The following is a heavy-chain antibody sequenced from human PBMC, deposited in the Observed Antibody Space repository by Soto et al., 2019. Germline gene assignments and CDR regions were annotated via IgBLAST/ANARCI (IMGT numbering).Heavy chain of an antibody. Sequence: SEXLSLTCTVSGGSISSSSYYWGWIRQPPGKGLEWIGSIYYSGSTYYNPSLKSRVTISVDTSKNQFSLKLSSVTAADTAVYYCARLRDYGDYVGYYGMDVWGQGTTVTVSS. CDR3: ARLRDYGDYVGYYGMDV. CDR2: IYYSGST. V-gene: IGHV4-39*01. CDR1: GGSISSSSYY. J-gene: IGHJ6*02. D-gene: IGHD4-17*01.